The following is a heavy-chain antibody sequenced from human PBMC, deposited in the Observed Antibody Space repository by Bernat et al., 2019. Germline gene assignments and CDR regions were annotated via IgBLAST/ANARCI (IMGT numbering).Heavy chain of an antibody. CDR1: GFTFSSYS. J-gene: IGHJ4*02. D-gene: IGHD2-2*01. V-gene: IGHV3-21*01. CDR3: ARDRGYCSSTSCLRVYYFDY. CDR2: ICSSSSYI. Sequence: EVQLVESGGGLVKPGGSLRLSCAASGFTFSSYSMNWVRQAPGKGLEWVSSICSSSSYIDYADAVKGRFTISRDNAKNSLYLQMNSLRAEDTAVYYCARDRGYCSSTSCLRVYYFDYWGQGTLVTVSS.